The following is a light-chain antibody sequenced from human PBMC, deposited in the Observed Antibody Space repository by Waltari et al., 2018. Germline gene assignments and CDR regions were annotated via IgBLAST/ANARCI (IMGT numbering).Light chain of an antibody. CDR3: QQYGSSPLYT. V-gene: IGKV3-20*01. Sequence: EIVLTQSPGTLSLSPGERATLSCRASQSVSNNYLAWYQQKPGQDPRLLIYAASSRVTGIPDRFSGSGSGTDFTLTISRLEPEDFAVYYCQQYGSSPLYTFGQGTKLEIK. J-gene: IGKJ2*01. CDR2: AAS. CDR1: QSVSNNY.